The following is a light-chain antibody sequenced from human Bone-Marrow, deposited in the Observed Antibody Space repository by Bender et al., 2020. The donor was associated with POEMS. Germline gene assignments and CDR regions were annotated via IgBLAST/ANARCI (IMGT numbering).Light chain of an antibody. CDR3: QVWDSRTVI. CDR1: ILGEKY. J-gene: IGLJ2*01. CDR2: QDT. Sequence: SYELTQPPSVSVSPGQTASITCSGNILGEKYACWYQLKPGQSPLQVIYQDTKRPSGIPERFSGSSSGNTATLTISGTQPLDEADYYCQVWDSRTVIFGGGTKLTVL. V-gene: IGLV3-1*01.